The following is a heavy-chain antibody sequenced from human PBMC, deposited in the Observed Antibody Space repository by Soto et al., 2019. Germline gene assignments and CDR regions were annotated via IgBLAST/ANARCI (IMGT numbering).Heavy chain of an antibody. CDR2: ISYDGSNK. V-gene: IGHV3-30*18. CDR3: AKRVAGRPFDY. Sequence: GGSLRLSCAASGFTFSSYGMHWVRQAPGKGLGWVAVISYDGSNKYYADSVKGRFTISRDNSKNTLYLQMNSLRAEDTAVYYCAKRVAGRPFDYWGQGTLVTVSS. CDR1: GFTFSSYG. D-gene: IGHD6-13*01. J-gene: IGHJ4*02.